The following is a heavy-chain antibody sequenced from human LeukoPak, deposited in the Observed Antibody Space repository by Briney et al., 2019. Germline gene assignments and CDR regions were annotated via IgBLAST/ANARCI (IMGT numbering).Heavy chain of an antibody. Sequence: PGGSLRLSCAASGFTFSSYWMSWVRLAPGKGLEWVANIKGDGSEKWYADSVKGRFTISRDNAQNSVHLQMNSLRAEDTAVYYCAKRVSVVAVPAAPFDYWGQGTLVTVSS. CDR3: AKRVSVVAVPAAPFDY. CDR1: GFTFSSYW. V-gene: IGHV3-7*03. D-gene: IGHD2-2*01. J-gene: IGHJ4*02. CDR2: IKGDGSEK.